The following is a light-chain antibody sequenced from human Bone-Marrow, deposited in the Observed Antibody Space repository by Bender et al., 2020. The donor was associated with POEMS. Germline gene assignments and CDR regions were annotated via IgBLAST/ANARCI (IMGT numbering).Light chain of an antibody. J-gene: IGLJ1*01. Sequence: QSALTQPASVSGSPGQSITISCTGTNSDVGSYNLVSWYQHHPDKAPKLIIFEVTKRPSGVSNRFSGSKSGSTASLTISGLQAEDEADYYCCSFAGSSTLYVFGTGTKVTVL. CDR2: EVT. CDR3: CSFAGSSTLYV. V-gene: IGLV2-23*02. CDR1: NSDVGSYNL.